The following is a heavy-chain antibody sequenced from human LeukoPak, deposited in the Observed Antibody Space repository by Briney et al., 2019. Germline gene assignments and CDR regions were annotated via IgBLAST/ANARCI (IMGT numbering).Heavy chain of an antibody. CDR2: INPNSGGA. CDR3: ARDHGGPSWFGGIDY. V-gene: IGHV1-2*02. J-gene: IGHJ4*02. CDR1: GYTFTGYY. Sequence: ASVKVSCKASGYTFTGYYIHWVRQAPGQGLEWMGWINPNSGGANYAQKFQGRVTMARDTSNSAAYMELSSLRSDDTAVYYCARDHGGPSWFGGIDYWGQGTLVTVSS. D-gene: IGHD3-10*01.